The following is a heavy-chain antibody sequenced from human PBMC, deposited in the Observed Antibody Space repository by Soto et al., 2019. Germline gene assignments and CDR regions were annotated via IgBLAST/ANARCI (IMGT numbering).Heavy chain of an antibody. CDR1: GYSISSGYY. CDR2: IYHSGRT. V-gene: IGHV4-38-2*01. CDR3: ARYKRGFDP. D-gene: IGHD3-10*01. Sequence: SETLSLTCAVSGYSISSGYYWGWIRQPPGKGLEWIGSIYHSGRTYDNPSLKSRVIISVDPSKNQFSLKLSSVTAADTAVYYCARYKRGFDPWGQGTLVTVSS. J-gene: IGHJ5*02.